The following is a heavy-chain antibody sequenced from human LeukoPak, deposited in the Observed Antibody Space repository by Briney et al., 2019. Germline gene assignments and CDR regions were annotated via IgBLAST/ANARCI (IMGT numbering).Heavy chain of an antibody. Sequence: GGSLRLSCAASGFTFSSYGMHWVRQAPGKGLEWVAVISYDGSNKYYADSVKGRFTISRDNSKNTLYLQMNSLRAEDTAVYYCAKEDPENITYYYYYYGMDVWGQGTTVTVSS. CDR1: GFTFSSYG. CDR3: AKEDPENITYYYYYYGMDV. J-gene: IGHJ6*02. V-gene: IGHV3-30*18. D-gene: IGHD1-14*01. CDR2: ISYDGSNK.